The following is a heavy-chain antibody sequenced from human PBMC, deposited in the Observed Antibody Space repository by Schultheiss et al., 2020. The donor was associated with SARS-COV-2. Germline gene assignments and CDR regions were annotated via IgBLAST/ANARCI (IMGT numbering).Heavy chain of an antibody. D-gene: IGHD6-19*01. Sequence: GGSLRLSCAASGFTFSSYAMHWVRQAPGKGLEWVAVISYDGSNKYYADSVKGRFTISRDNSKNTLYLQMNSLRAEDTAVYYCVREVGIAVAVVYDAFDIWGQGTMVTVSS. CDR1: GFTFSSYA. CDR2: ISYDGSNK. CDR3: VREVGIAVAVVYDAFDI. V-gene: IGHV3-30*04. J-gene: IGHJ3*02.